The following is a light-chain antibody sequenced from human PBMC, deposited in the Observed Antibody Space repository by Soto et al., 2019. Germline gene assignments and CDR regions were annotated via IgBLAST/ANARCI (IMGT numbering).Light chain of an antibody. J-gene: IGKJ1*01. CDR3: QQYNNWPPT. CDR1: QSVSSN. V-gene: IGKV3-15*01. CDR2: GAS. Sequence: EIVMRQSPATLSVSPGERSTLSCRASQSVSSNLAWYQQKPGQAPRLLIYGASTRATGIPARFSGSGSGTEFTLTISSLQSEDFAVYYCQQYNNWPPTFGQGTKVDI.